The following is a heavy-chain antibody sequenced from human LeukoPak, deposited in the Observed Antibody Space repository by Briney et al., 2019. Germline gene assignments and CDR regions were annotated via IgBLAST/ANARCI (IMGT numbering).Heavy chain of an antibody. J-gene: IGHJ5*02. Sequence: ASVKVSCKASGYTFTSYYIHWVRQAPGQGLEWMGIINTSGGSTTYAQKFQGRVTMTRDTSTSTVYMELSSLRSEDTAVYYCARGITTAHDSGSHLNWFDPWGQGSLVSVSS. V-gene: IGHV1-46*01. CDR3: ARGITTAHDSGSHLNWFDP. D-gene: IGHD3-10*01. CDR2: INTSGGST. CDR1: GYTFTSYY.